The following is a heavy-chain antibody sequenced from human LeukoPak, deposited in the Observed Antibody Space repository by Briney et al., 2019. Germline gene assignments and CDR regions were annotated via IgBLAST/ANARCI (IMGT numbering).Heavy chain of an antibody. D-gene: IGHD4-11*01. CDR3: ARASVTYYYYYYMDV. CDR2: IHYSGST. V-gene: IGHV4-59*01. J-gene: IGHJ6*03. CDR1: GGSITNYY. Sequence: SEPLSLPCTVSGGSITNYYWTWIRPPPGKGLEWIGYIHYSGSTNYNPSLKSRVTISVDTSKNQFSLKLSSVTAADTAVYYCARASVTYYYYYYMDVWGKGTTVAVSS.